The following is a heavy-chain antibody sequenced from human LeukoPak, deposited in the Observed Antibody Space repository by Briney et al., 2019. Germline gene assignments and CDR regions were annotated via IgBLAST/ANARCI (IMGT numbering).Heavy chain of an antibody. CDR2: IYNSGST. J-gene: IGHJ4*02. CDR1: GGSISSYY. CDR3: ARGKKRQGLYDY. V-gene: IGHV4-59*12. Sequence: SETLSLTCTVSGGSISSYYWSWIRQPPGKGLEWIGYIYNSGSTNYNPSLKSRVTISVDTSKNQFSLKLTSLTAADTAVYYCARGKKRQGLYDYWGPGTLATVSS.